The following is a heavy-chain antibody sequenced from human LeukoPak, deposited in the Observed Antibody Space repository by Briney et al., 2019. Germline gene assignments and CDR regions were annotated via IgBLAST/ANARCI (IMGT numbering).Heavy chain of an antibody. Sequence: ASVKVSCKASGYTFTSYYMHWVRQAPGQGLEWMGIINPSGGSTSYAQKFQGRVTMTRDTSTSTVYMELSSLRSEDTAVYYCARVKPYYDSSGYWDHYYYGMDVWGQETTVTVSS. CDR3: ARVKPYYDSSGYWDHYYYGMDV. D-gene: IGHD3-22*01. J-gene: IGHJ6*02. CDR2: INPSGGST. CDR1: GYTFTSYY. V-gene: IGHV1-46*01.